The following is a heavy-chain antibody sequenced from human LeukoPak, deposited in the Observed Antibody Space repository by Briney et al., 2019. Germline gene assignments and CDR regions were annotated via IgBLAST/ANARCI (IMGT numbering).Heavy chain of an antibody. V-gene: IGHV1-2*04. D-gene: IGHD2-8*02. CDR2: INPNSGGT. CDR1: GYTFTGYY. CDR3: ARFSESGAPYFDP. J-gene: IGHJ5*02. Sequence: ASVKVSCKASGYTFTGYYMHWVRQAPGQGLEWMGWINPNSGGTNYAQKFQGWVTMTRDTSISTAYMELSRLRSDDTAVYYCARFSESGAPYFDPWGQGTLVTVSS.